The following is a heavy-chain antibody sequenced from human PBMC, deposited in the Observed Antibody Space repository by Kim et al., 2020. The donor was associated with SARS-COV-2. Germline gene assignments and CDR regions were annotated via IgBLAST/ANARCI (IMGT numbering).Heavy chain of an antibody. D-gene: IGHD5-12*01. J-gene: IGHJ4*02. CDR3: AKDLGVATGGFDY. V-gene: IGHV3-43*01. Sequence: YADSVKGRFTISRDNSKNSLYLQMNSLRTEDTALYYCAKDLGVATGGFDYWGQGTLVTVSS.